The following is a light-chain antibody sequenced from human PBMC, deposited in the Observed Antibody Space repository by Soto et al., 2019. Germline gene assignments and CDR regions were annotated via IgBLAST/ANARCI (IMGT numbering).Light chain of an antibody. CDR2: AAS. Sequence: DIQMTQSPSSLSASVGDRVTITCRASQGISNYLAWYQQKPGKVPKLLIYAASTLQSGVPSRFSCSGSGTDFTLTISSLQPEDVATYYCQKYNSAPLGTFGPGTKVDIK. CDR1: QGISNY. J-gene: IGKJ3*01. V-gene: IGKV1-27*01. CDR3: QKYNSAPLGT.